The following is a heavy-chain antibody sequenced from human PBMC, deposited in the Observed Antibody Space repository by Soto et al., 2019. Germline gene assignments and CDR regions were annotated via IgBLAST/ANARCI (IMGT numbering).Heavy chain of an antibody. D-gene: IGHD3-16*01. J-gene: IGHJ5*02. CDR3: ARVPKDYIWGGVGWFDP. CDR2: INPNSGNT. CDR1: AYTFTSYD. Sequence: QVQLVQSGAEVKKPGASVKVSCKASAYTFTSYDINWVRQATGQGLEWLGWINPNSGNTGYAQKFQGRVTMTRNTFISTAYMELRSLRSEDTAVYYCARVPKDYIWGGVGWFDPWGQGTLVTASS. V-gene: IGHV1-8*01.